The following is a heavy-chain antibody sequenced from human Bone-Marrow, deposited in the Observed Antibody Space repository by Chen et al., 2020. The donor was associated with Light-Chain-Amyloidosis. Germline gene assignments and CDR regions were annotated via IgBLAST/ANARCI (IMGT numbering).Heavy chain of an antibody. J-gene: IGHJ3*02. Sequence: EVQLVESGGGLLQRGGSLRLSCAASGFAFSSYAMSWGCQAPGKGLEWVSTIRGSGGRRYYGDSVRGRLTISRENSKNALFLQRNGLRAEDTAVYYCAKDISYDDILPGYPADAFDIWVQGTMVTVSS. CDR1: GFAFSSYA. CDR2: IRGSGGRR. CDR3: AKDISYDDILPGYPADAFDI. D-gene: IGHD3-9*01. V-gene: IGHV3-23*04.